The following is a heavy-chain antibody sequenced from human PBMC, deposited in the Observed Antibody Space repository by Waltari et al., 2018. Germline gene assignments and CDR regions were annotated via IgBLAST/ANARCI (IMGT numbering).Heavy chain of an antibody. CDR2: INPNSGGT. V-gene: IGHV1-2*06. J-gene: IGHJ4*02. Sequence: QVQLVQSEAVVRKPGSSVKVSCQASGSTFTGYYMHWMRQAPGQGLEWMGRINPNSGGTNYAQKFQGRVTMTRDTSISTAYMELSRLRSDDTAVYYCARVGVWSSSWLDYWGQGTLVTVSS. CDR1: GSTFTGYY. D-gene: IGHD6-13*01. CDR3: ARVGVWSSSWLDY.